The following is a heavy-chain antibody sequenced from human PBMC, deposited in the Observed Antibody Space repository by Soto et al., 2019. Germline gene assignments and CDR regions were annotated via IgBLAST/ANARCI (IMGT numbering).Heavy chain of an antibody. J-gene: IGHJ4*02. V-gene: IGHV1-69*01. D-gene: IGHD3-22*01. CDR3: ARDFHHESSGNYFFY. Sequence: QVQLVQSGAEVKKPGSSVKVSCKASGGTFSNYAINWVRQAPGQGLEWVGGIIPMFDTPNYAQKFQGRVTITADESTTTAYMEVSSLRSEDTAVYYCARDFHHESSGNYFFYWGQGTQITVSS. CDR1: GGTFSNYA. CDR2: IIPMFDTP.